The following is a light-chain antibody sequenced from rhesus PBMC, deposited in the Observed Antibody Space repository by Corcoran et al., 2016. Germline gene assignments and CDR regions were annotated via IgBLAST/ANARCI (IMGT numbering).Light chain of an antibody. CDR1: QGITND. Sequence: DIQITQSPSSLSASVGDRVTITCRASQGITNDLAWYQQKQGETPKLLIYEESSLQSGIPSRFRGSGSGTDFTLTISSLQSEDFATYYFQHYYSTPFTFGPGTKLDIK. CDR3: QHYYSTPFT. J-gene: IGKJ3*01. V-gene: IGKV1-25*01. CDR2: EES.